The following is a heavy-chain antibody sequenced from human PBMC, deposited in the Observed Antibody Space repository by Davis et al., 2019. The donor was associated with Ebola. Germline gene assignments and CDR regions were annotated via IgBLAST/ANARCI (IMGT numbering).Heavy chain of an antibody. V-gene: IGHV3-43*02. D-gene: IGHD6-19*01. CDR1: GFTFDDYA. CDR2: ISGDGGST. Sequence: ESLKTSCAASGFTFDDYAMHWVREAPGKGLEWVSLISGDGGSTYYADSVKGRFTISRDNSKNSLYLQMNSLRTEDTALYYCAKGTVEYYYYYGMDVWGQGTTVTVSS. CDR3: AKGTVEYYYYYGMDV. J-gene: IGHJ6*02.